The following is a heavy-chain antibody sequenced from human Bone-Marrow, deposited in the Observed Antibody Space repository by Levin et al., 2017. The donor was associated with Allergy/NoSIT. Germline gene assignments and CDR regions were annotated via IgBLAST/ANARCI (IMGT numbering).Heavy chain of an antibody. V-gene: IGHV3-11*01. Sequence: SCAASGFTFSDYYMSWIRQAPGKGLEWVSYISSSGRTIYYADSVKGRFTISRDNAKNSLYLQRNSLRAEDTAVFYCARDLGTSTVTTSFDHWGQGTLVTVSS. D-gene: IGHD4-17*01. CDR2: ISSSGRTI. CDR3: ARDLGTSTVTTSFDH. J-gene: IGHJ4*02. CDR1: GFTFSDYY.